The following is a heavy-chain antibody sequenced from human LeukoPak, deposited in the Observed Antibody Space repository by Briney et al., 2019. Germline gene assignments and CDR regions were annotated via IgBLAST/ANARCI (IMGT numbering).Heavy chain of an antibody. CDR1: GGSISSYY. CDR2: IYYSGST. D-gene: IGHD1-14*01. CDR3: ARSEHHDAFDI. Sequence: PSETLSLTCTVSGGSISSYYWSWIRQPPGKGLEWIGYIYYSGSTNYNPSLKSRVTMSVDTSKNQFSLKLSSVTAADTAVYYCARSEHHDAFDIWGQGTMVTVSS. V-gene: IGHV4-59*08. J-gene: IGHJ3*02.